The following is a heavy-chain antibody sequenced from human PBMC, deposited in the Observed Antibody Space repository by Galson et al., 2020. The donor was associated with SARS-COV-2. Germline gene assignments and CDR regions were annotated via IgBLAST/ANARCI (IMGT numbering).Heavy chain of an antibody. CDR3: ATMFCGDISCSIIDSFDS. J-gene: IGHJ5*01. CDR2: IIPILDIT. CDR1: GGTFSTFT. V-gene: IGHV1-69*02. D-gene: IGHD2-21*01. Sequence: SVKVSCKAFGGTFSTFTVSWVRQAPGQGLEWMGRIIPILDITNYAQQFQGRVTIIADKSTDTAYMELSSLRSEDTANYYCATMFCGDISCSIIDSFDSWGQGSLVIVSS.